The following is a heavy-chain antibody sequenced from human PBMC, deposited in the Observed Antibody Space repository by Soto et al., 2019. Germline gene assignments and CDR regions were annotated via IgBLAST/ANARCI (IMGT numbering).Heavy chain of an antibody. V-gene: IGHV3-66*01. CDR2: IYSGGST. CDR3: ARERGGLRRAFDI. J-gene: IGHJ3*02. Sequence: EVQLVESGGGLVQPGGSLRLSCAASGFTVSSNYMSWVRQAPGKGLEWVSVIYSGGSTYYADSVKGRFTISRDNSKNTLYLQMNSLRAEDTAVYYCARERGGLRRAFDIWGQGTMVTVSS. CDR1: GFTVSSNY. D-gene: IGHD4-17*01.